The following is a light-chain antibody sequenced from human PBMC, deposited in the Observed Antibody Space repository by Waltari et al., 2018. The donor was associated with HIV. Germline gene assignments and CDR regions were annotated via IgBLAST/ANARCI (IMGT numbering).Light chain of an antibody. CDR1: QNVNTF. J-gene: IGKJ3*01. CDR2: GAS. Sequence: DIQMTHSPYSLSASVGDRVTLTCRTSQNVNTFLNWYQLKPGKVPKLLIYGASNLESVVPSRFSGTGSGTDFTLTISSLQPEDFATYFCLQTYTSPLTFGPGTKLDVK. V-gene: IGKV1-39*01. CDR3: LQTYTSPLT.